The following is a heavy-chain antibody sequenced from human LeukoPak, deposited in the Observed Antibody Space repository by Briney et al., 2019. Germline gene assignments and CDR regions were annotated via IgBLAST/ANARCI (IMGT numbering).Heavy chain of an antibody. V-gene: IGHV3-30*02. CDR2: IRYDGSNK. CDR1: GFTFSSYG. J-gene: IGHJ4*02. D-gene: IGHD3-3*01. CDR3: AKTPILRFLEWLQYYFDY. Sequence: PGGSLRLSCAASGFTFSSYGMHWVRQAPGKGLEWVAFIRYDGSNKYYADSVKGRFTISRDNSKNTLYLQMNSLRAEDTAVYYCAKTPILRFLEWLQYYFDYWGQGTLVTVAS.